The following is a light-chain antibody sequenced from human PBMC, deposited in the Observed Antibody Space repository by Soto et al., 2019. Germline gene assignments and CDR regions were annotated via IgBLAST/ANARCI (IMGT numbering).Light chain of an antibody. J-gene: IGKJ1*01. CDR3: LQDYTYPWT. CDR1: QSISSW. CDR2: GAS. V-gene: IGKV1-5*01. Sequence: DIQMTQFPSSLSASVGDRVTITCRASQSISSWLAWYQQKPGKAPNLLIFGASNLQPGVPFRFSASGSGTNFTLTISNLQPEDFASYYCLQDYTYPWTFGQGTKVDIK.